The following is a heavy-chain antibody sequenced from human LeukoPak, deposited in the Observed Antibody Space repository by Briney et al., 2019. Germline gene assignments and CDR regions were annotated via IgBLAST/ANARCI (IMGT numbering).Heavy chain of an antibody. CDR1: GFTFSSYE. Sequence: GGSLRLSCAASGFTFSSYEMNWVRQAPGKGLEWVSYISSSGSTIYYADSVKGRFTISRDNAKNSLYLQMNSLRAEDTAVYYCAKDIHPYYHSSGWCYFDYWGQGTLVTVSS. CDR3: AKDIHPYYHSSGWCYFDY. CDR2: ISSSGSTI. J-gene: IGHJ4*02. V-gene: IGHV3-48*03. D-gene: IGHD3-22*01.